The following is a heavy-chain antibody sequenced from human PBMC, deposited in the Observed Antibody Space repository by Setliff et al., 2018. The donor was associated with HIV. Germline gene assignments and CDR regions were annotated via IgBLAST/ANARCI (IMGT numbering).Heavy chain of an antibody. CDR2: INTDNGIT. V-gene: IGHV1-2*02. D-gene: IGHD3-22*01. CDR1: GYTFIDYY. CDR3: ARCMTMTGNWFDP. J-gene: IGHJ5*02. Sequence: ASVKVSCKASGYTFIDYYIHWVRQAPGRGLEWMGWINTDNGITEYAENFQGRVAMTRDTSMSTAYMELNRLTFDDTAVYYCARCMTMTGNWFDPWGQGTLVTVSS.